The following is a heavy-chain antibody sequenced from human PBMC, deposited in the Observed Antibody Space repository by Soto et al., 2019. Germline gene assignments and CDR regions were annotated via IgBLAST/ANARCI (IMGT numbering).Heavy chain of an antibody. V-gene: IGHV3-30*18. CDR3: AKDTLSPVVSYFYYGLAV. Sequence: QGQLVESGGGVVQAGQSLSLSCAASGFVFADYGVHWVRQAPGKGLEWVAVISFEGTKKFYADSVTGRFTISRDNSNNRLYLQMSSLITEDTAVYYCAKDTLSPVVSYFYYGLAVWGQGTPVTVSS. D-gene: IGHD3-10*01. J-gene: IGHJ6*02. CDR2: ISFEGTKK. CDR1: GFVFADYG.